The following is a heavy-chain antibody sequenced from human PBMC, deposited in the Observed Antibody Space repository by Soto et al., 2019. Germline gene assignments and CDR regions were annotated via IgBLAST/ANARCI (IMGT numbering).Heavy chain of an antibody. J-gene: IGHJ5*02. CDR2: INAGNGNT. D-gene: IGHD4-17*01. CDR3: ARDRTTVTTSPPGSAPNLKTSRAPYNWFDP. CDR1: GYTFTSYA. Sequence: ASVKVSCKASGYTFTSYAMHWVRQAPGQRLEWMGWINAGNGNTKYSQKYQGRVTITRDTSASTAYMELSSLRSEDTAVYYCARDRTTVTTSPPGSAPNLKTSRAPYNWFDPWGQGTLVTVSS. V-gene: IGHV1-3*01.